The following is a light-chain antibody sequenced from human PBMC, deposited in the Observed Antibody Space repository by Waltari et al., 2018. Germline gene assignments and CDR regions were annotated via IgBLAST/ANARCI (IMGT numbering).Light chain of an antibody. CDR3: QQYYSYPVT. V-gene: IGKV1-8*01. J-gene: IGKJ1*01. Sequence: AIRITQSPSSLSASTGDRVTITCRASQGISSYLAWYQQKPGKAPKLLIYAASTLQSGVPSRFSGSGSGTDFTLTISCLQSEDCATYYCQQYYSYPVTFGQGTKVEIK. CDR1: QGISSY. CDR2: AAS.